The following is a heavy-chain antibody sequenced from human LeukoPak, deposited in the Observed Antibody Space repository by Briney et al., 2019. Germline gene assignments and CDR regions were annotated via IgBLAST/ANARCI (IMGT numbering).Heavy chain of an antibody. CDR1: GFIISSDY. D-gene: IGHD3-16*01. CDR3: VREIGNSGNYD. CDR2: IYRGDAT. V-gene: IGHV3-53*01. Sequence: PGGSLRLSCAASGFIISSDYMSWDRQAPGKGLEWVSVIYRGDATYYAESVKGRFIISRDRSRNTLYLQMNSLSVEDTAMYYCVREIGNSGNYDWGQGTWSPSPQ. J-gene: IGHJ4*02.